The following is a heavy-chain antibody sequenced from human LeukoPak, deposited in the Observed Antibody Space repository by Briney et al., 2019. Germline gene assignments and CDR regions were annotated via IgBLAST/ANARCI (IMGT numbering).Heavy chain of an antibody. CDR2: IIPILGIA. CDR1: GYTFTSYG. CDR3: ASQQILDY. V-gene: IGHV1-69*04. Sequence: SVKVSCKASGYTFTSYGISWVRQAPGQGLEWMGRIIPILGIANYAQKFQGRVTITADKSTSTAYMELSSLRSEDTAVYYCASQQILDYWGQGTLVTVSS. D-gene: IGHD6-13*01. J-gene: IGHJ4*02.